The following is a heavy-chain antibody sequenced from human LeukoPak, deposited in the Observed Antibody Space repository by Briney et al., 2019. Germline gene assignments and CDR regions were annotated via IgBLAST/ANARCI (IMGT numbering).Heavy chain of an antibody. CDR2: INTDGGST. CDR1: GFTFGSYW. Sequence: GGSLRLSCAASGFTFGSYWMHWVRQAPGKGLVWVSRINTDGGSTTYADSVKGRFTISRDNSKNTLYLQMNSLRAEDTAVYYCARLTSYGSSPVNWFDPWGQGTLVTVSS. D-gene: IGHD6-13*01. CDR3: ARLTSYGSSPVNWFDP. J-gene: IGHJ5*02. V-gene: IGHV3-74*01.